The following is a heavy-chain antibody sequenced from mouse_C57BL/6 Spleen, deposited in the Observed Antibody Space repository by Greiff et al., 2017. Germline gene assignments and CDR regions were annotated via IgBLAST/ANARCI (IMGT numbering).Heavy chain of an antibody. CDR3: ARQGIYYGKEGYFDY. V-gene: IGHV1-85*01. J-gene: IGHJ2*01. Sequence: VQLQQSGPELVKPGASVKLSCKASGYTFTSYDINWVKQRPGQGLEWIGWIYPRDGSTKYNEKFKGKATLTVDTSSSTAYMELHSLTSEDSAVYFCARQGIYYGKEGYFDYWGQGTTLTVSS. CDR1: GYTFTSYD. CDR2: IYPRDGST. D-gene: IGHD2-1*01.